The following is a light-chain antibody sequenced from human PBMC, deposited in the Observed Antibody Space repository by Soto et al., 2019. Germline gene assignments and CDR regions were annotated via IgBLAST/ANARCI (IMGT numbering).Light chain of an antibody. J-gene: IGKJ1*01. CDR1: QSISSW. CDR2: RAS. CDR3: QQYDRASWT. V-gene: IGKV1-5*03. Sequence: DIQMTQSPSTLSASVGDRVIITCRASQSISSWLAWYQQKPGKAPNLLIYRASTLKSGIPSRFSGSGSGTEVTPTISSLQPDDFATYYCQQYDRASWTFGQGTKVEIK.